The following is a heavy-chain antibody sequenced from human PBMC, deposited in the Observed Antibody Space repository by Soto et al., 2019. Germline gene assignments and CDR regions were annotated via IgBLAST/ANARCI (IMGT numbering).Heavy chain of an antibody. D-gene: IGHD6-19*01. Sequence: QITLKESGPTLVKPTQTLTLTCTFSGFSLSTSGVGVGWIRQPPGKALEWLALIYWDDDKRYSPSLKRRLTITKDTSKNNVVLNMTNMDPVDTATYYCAHRRAVEHAFDIWGQGTMVTVSS. V-gene: IGHV2-5*02. CDR2: IYWDDDK. J-gene: IGHJ3*02. CDR1: GFSLSTSGVG. CDR3: AHRRAVEHAFDI.